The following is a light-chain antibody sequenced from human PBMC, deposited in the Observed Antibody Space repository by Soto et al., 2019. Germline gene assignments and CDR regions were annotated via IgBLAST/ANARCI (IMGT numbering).Light chain of an antibody. CDR3: QSYYSSLSGWV. CDR1: SSNIGAGYD. Sequence: HSVLTQPPSVSGAPGQRVTISCTGSSSNIGAGYDVHWYQQLPGTAPKLLIYGNTNRPSGVPDRFSGSKSGTSASLAITGLRAEDEADYYCQSYYSSLSGWVFGGGTKVTVL. CDR2: GNT. J-gene: IGLJ3*02. V-gene: IGLV1-40*01.